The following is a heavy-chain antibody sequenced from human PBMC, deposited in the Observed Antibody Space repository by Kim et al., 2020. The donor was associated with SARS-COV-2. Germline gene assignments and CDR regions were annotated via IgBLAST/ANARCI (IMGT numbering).Heavy chain of an antibody. CDR3: AKGSTYYYGSGTPATPDY. V-gene: IGHV3-23*01. J-gene: IGHJ4*02. CDR1: GFTFSSYA. D-gene: IGHD3-10*01. CDR2: ISGSGGST. Sequence: GGSLRLSCAASGFTFSSYAMSWVRQAPGKGLEWVSAISGSGGSTYYADSVKGRFTISRDNSKNTLYLQMNSLRAEDTAVYYCAKGSTYYYGSGTPATPDYWGQGTLVTVSS.